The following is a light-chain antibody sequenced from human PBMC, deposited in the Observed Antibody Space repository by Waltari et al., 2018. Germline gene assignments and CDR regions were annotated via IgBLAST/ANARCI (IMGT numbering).Light chain of an antibody. CDR3: QTGGHGTWV. J-gene: IGLJ3*02. Sequence: QLVVTQSPSASASLGASVKLTCTLSSGHSSNIIAWLQQQPEKGPRYLMKVNRDGSHSRGGEIPYRFSGSSSGAERHLTISSRQAEDEADYYCQTGGHGTWVFGGGTKLTVL. CDR2: VNRDGSH. V-gene: IGLV4-69*01. CDR1: SGHSSNI.